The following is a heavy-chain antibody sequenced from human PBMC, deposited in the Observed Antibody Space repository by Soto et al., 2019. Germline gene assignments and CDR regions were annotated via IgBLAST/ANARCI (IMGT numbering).Heavy chain of an antibody. Sequence: ASVKVSCKASGYTFTSYGIGWVRQAPGQGLEWMGWISAYNGNTNYAQKLQGRVTMTTDTSTSTAYMDLRSLRSDDTAVYYCARAGYCSGGSCYTLSYWGQGTLVTVSS. CDR3: ARAGYCSGGSCYTLSY. J-gene: IGHJ4*02. CDR2: ISAYNGNT. V-gene: IGHV1-18*04. D-gene: IGHD2-15*01. CDR1: GYTFTSYG.